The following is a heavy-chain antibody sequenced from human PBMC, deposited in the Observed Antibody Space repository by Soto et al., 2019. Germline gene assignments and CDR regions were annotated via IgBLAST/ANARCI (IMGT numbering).Heavy chain of an antibody. CDR2: IYPGDSDT. J-gene: IGHJ6*02. CDR3: ARYQETYSYSAKRDYYYYGMDV. Sequence: PGESLKISCKGSGYSFTSYWIGWVRQMPGKGLEWMGIIYPGDSDTRYSPSFQGQVTISADKSISTAYLQWSSLKASDTAMYYCARYQETYSYSAKRDYYYYGMDVWGQGTTVTVSS. CDR1: GYSFTSYW. V-gene: IGHV5-51*01. D-gene: IGHD5-18*01.